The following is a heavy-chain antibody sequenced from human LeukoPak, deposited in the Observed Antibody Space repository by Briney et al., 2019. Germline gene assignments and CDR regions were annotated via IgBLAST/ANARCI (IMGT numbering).Heavy chain of an antibody. Sequence: SETLSPTCAVYGGSFSGYYWGWIRQPPGKGLEWIGEINHSGSTNYNPSLKSRVTISVDTSKNQFSLKLSSVTAADTAVYYCARHGSPHYYGSGSPLRRRYYYMDVWGKGTTVTISS. CDR2: INHSGST. J-gene: IGHJ6*03. V-gene: IGHV4-34*01. CDR1: GGSFSGYY. D-gene: IGHD3-10*01. CDR3: ARHGSPHYYGSGSPLRRRYYYMDV.